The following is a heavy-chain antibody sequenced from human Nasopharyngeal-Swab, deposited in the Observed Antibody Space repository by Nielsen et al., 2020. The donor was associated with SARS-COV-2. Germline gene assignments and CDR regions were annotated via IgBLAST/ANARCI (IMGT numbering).Heavy chain of an antibody. Sequence: WIRQPPGKGLEWIGSIYRSGSTYYNPSLKSRVTISVDTSKNQFSLKLSSVTAADTAVYYCVRPGVWFGELKNDAFDIWGQGTMVTVSS. V-gene: IGHV4-38-2*01. J-gene: IGHJ3*02. D-gene: IGHD3-10*01. CDR3: VRPGVWFGELKNDAFDI. CDR2: IYRSGST.